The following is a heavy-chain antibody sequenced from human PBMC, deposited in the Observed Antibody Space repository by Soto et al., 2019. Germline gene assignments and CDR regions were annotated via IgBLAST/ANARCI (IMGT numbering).Heavy chain of an antibody. Sequence: QVQLQESGPGLVKPSETLSLTCTVSGGSISSYYWSWIRQPPGKGLEWIGYNYYSGSTNYNPSLSGRVTISVDTSKTQFSLKLSSVTAADTAVYSWARAGWELPPRLPNWYFDLWGRGALVTVSS. D-gene: IGHD1-26*01. CDR2: NYYSGST. CDR1: GGSISSYY. J-gene: IGHJ2*01. CDR3: ARAGWELPPRLPNWYFDL. V-gene: IGHV4-59*01.